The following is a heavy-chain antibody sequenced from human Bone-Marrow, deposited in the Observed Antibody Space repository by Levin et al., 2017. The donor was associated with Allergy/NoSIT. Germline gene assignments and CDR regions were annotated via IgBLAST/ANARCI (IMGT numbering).Heavy chain of an antibody. J-gene: IGHJ4*02. Sequence: LSLTCAASGFTFSNYEMNWVRQAPGKGLEWLSYISSSGSVIYYADSVRGRFTISRDNAGNSLYLQMNSLIAEDTAVYYCARIGWFGGREFDYWGQGTPVTVSS. CDR1: GFTFSNYE. V-gene: IGHV3-48*03. CDR2: ISSSGSVI. D-gene: IGHD3-16*01. CDR3: ARIGWFGGREFDY.